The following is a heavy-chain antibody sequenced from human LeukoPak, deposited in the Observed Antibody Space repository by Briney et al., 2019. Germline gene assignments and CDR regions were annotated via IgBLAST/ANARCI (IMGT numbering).Heavy chain of an antibody. CDR2: ISAYNGNT. CDR1: GYTYTSYG. V-gene: IGHV1-18*01. J-gene: IGHJ3*02. CDR3: ARGRSSSWYPAIAFDI. Sequence: ASVKVSCKASGYTYTSYGISWVRQAPGQGLEWLGWISAYNGNTNYAQKLQGRVTMTTDTSTSTAYMELSSLRSEDTAVYYCARGRSSSWYPAIAFDIWGQGTMVTVSS. D-gene: IGHD6-13*01.